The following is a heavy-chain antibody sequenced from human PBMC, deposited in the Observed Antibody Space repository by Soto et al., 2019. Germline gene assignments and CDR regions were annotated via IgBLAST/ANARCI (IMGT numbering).Heavy chain of an antibody. D-gene: IGHD6-6*01. V-gene: IGHV4-39*07. CDR3: ARVSIAARPWFDP. J-gene: IGHJ5*02. CDR1: GGSLRSSSFY. Sequence: PSETLSLTCTVSGGSLRSSSFYWGWIRQPPGKGLEWMGSIYYSGNTYYNPSLKSRVTISVDTSKNQFSLKLNSVTAADTAVYYCARVSIAARPWFDPWGQGTLVTVSS. CDR2: IYYSGNT.